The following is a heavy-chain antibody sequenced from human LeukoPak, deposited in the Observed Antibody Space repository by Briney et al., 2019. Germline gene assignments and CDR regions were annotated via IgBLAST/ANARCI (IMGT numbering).Heavy chain of an antibody. J-gene: IGHJ4*02. CDR3: AHLTTTAYYYDF. V-gene: IGHV2-5*01. D-gene: IGHD1-1*01. CDR1: GFSVGSSGVA. CDR2: IYWNDDD. Sequence: SGPTLVNPTETLTLTCTCSGFSVGSSGVAVGWIRQPPGKALEWLGHIYWNDDDRYSTSLRSRLTITRDTSENHVVLTMTNMDPVDIATYYCAHLTTTAYYYDFWGQGTLVTVSS.